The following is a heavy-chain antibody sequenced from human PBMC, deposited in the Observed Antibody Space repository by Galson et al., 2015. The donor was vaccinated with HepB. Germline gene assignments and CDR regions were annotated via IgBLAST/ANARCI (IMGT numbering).Heavy chain of an antibody. CDR1: GFIFNTYA. D-gene: IGHD6-13*01. CDR2: ISYDGGDK. J-gene: IGHJ4*02. CDR3: ARDVAASIAAAGLLTY. V-gene: IGHV3-30*04. Sequence: SLRLSCAASGFIFNTYALHWVRQAPGKGLEWVAVISYDGGDKYYADSVKGRFTISRDNSKNTLYLQMSSLRTEDTAVYYCARDVAASIAAAGLLTYWGQGTLVTVSS.